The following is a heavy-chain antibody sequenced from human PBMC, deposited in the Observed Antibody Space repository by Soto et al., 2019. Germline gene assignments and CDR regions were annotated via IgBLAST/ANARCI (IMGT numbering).Heavy chain of an antibody. D-gene: IGHD2-15*01. CDR3: ARDSHRGYCSGGSCLRDAFDI. J-gene: IGHJ3*02. CDR1: GGSFSSYI. Sequence: ASVKVSCKASGGSFSSYIVSWVRQAPGQGLEWMGRIIPVLGVEYYAQKFQGRVTITADKSTSTAYMELSSLRSEDTAVYYCARDSHRGYCSGGSCLRDAFDIWGQGTMVTVSS. V-gene: IGHV1-69*04. CDR2: IIPVLGVE.